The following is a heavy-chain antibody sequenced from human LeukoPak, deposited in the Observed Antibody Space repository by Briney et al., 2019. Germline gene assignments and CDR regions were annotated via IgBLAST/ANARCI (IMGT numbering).Heavy chain of an antibody. CDR1: GGSISSSSYY. D-gene: IGHD6-19*01. CDR2: IYYSGST. V-gene: IGHV4-39*01. Sequence: PSETLSLTCTVSGGSISSSSYYWGWIRQPPGKGLEWIGNIYYSGSTYYNPSLKSRVTISVDTSKNQFSLKLSSVTAADTAVYYCARRPYSSGWYPINWFDPWGQGTLVTVSS. J-gene: IGHJ5*02. CDR3: ARRPYSSGWYPINWFDP.